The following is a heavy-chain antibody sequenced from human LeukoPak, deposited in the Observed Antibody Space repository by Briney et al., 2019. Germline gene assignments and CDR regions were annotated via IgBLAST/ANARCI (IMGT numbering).Heavy chain of an antibody. J-gene: IGHJ4*02. CDR1: GFTFSSYS. CDR3: ARDLGGNLYYFDY. Sequence: PGGSLRLSCAASGFTFSSYSMNWVRQAPGKGLEWVSSISSSSSYIYYADSVKGRFTISRDNSKNTLYLQMNSLRAEDTAVYYCARDLGGNLYYFDYWGQGTLVTVSS. CDR2: ISSSSSYI. V-gene: IGHV3-21*01. D-gene: IGHD4-23*01.